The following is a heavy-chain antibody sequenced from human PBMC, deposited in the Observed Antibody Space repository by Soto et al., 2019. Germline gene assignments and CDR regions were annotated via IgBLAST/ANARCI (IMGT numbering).Heavy chain of an antibody. CDR2: ISAYNGNT. J-gene: IGHJ6*02. CDR3: ARGSPYYYGSGSLMTYYYYYGMDV. D-gene: IGHD3-10*01. Sequence: ASVKVSCKASGYTFTSYGISWVRQAPGQGLEWMGWISAYNGNTNYAQKLQGRVTMTTGTSTSTAYMELRSLRSDDTAVYYCARGSPYYYGSGSLMTYYYYYGMDVWGQGTTVTVSS. V-gene: IGHV1-18*01. CDR1: GYTFTSYG.